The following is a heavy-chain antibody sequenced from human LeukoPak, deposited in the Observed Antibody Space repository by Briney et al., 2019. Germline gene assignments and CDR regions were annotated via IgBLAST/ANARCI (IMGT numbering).Heavy chain of an antibody. J-gene: IGHJ4*02. CDR3: ARSTWRGVACDY. V-gene: IGHV3-74*01. CDR1: GFAFSSYW. D-gene: IGHD5/OR15-5a*01. Sequence: GGSLRLSCAASGFAFSSYWMHWVRQAPGKGLVWVSRINSDGSNTNYADSVKGRFTISRVNAKNTLYLQMNSLRAEDTAVYYCARSTWRGVACDYWGQGTLVTVSS. CDR2: INSDGSNT.